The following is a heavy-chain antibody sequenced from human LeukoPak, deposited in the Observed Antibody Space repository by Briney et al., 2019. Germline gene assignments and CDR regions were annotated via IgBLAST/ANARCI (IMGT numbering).Heavy chain of an antibody. CDR1: GFTFSMYW. V-gene: IGHV3-7*01. J-gene: IGHJ4*02. Sequence: GGSLRLSCTDSGFTFSMYWMSWVRQAPGKGLEWLASIKPDGSAAIYVDSMKGRFTISRDNAKNSLYLQMNSLTIEDTAVYYCATHSDWRFDFWGQGTLVTVSS. CDR2: IKPDGSAA. CDR3: ATHSDWRFDF. D-gene: IGHD6-19*01.